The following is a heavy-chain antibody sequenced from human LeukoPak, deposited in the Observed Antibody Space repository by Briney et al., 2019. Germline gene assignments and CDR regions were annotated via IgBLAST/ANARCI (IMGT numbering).Heavy chain of an antibody. V-gene: IGHV1-69*01. J-gene: IGHJ5*02. CDR2: MIPIFGTA. Sequence: SVKVSCKASGGTFSSYAISWVRQAPGQGLEWMGGMIPIFGTANYAQKFQGRVTITADESTSTAYMELRSLRSEDTAVYYCARVGYCTNGVCSNWFDPWGQGTLVTVSS. CDR1: GGTFSSYA. D-gene: IGHD2-8*01. CDR3: ARVGYCTNGVCSNWFDP.